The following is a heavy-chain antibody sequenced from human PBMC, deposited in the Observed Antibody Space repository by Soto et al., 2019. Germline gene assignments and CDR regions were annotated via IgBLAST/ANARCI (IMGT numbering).Heavy chain of an antibody. CDR2: IIPIFGTA. Sequence: QVQLVQSGAEVKKPGSSVKVSCKASGGTFSSYAISWVRQAPGQGLEWMGGIIPIFGTANYAQKVQGRVTITEDESTSTGYMELSSLRSEDTAVYYCASGGGDCSSTSCYPGTGGHYYYGMDVWGQGTTVTVSS. CDR3: ASGGGDCSSTSCYPGTGGHYYYGMDV. J-gene: IGHJ6*02. V-gene: IGHV1-69*01. CDR1: GGTFSSYA. D-gene: IGHD2-2*01.